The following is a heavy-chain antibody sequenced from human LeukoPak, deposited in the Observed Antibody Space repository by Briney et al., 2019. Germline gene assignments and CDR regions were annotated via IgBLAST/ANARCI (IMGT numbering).Heavy chain of an antibody. CDR2: IYHSGST. J-gene: IGHJ4*02. CDR1: GYSLSSGYY. V-gene: IGHV4-38-2*01. CDR3: ARLSQQLGDFDY. Sequence: PETLSLTCAVSGYSLSSGYYWGWIRQPPGKGLEWIGSIYHSGSTYYNPSLKSRVTISVDTSKNQFPLKLSSVTAADTAVYYCARLSQQLGDFDYWGQGTLVTVSS. D-gene: IGHD6-13*01.